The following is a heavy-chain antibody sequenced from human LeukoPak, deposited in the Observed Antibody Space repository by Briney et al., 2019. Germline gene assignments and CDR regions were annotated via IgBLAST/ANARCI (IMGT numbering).Heavy chain of an antibody. Sequence: GGSLRLSCAASRFTFSSYGMHWVRQAPCKGLEWVAVISRHGSTKIYAASVKGRFTISRDNSKNTMYLQMDSLRPEDTAVYFCAKEYSSGRSYWYFDLWGRGTLVTVSS. J-gene: IGHJ2*01. D-gene: IGHD6-19*01. V-gene: IGHV3-30*18. CDR3: AKEYSSGRSYWYFDL. CDR2: ISRHGSTK. CDR1: RFTFSSYG.